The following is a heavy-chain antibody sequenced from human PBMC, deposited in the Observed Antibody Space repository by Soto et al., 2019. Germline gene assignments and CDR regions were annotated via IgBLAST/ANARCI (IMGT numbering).Heavy chain of an antibody. J-gene: IGHJ6*02. CDR2: INAGNGNT. CDR3: ARANTIFGVVDPYYYYGMDV. V-gene: IGHV1-3*01. D-gene: IGHD3-3*01. Sequence: ASVEVSCKASGYTFTSYAMHWVRQAPGQRLEWMGWINAGNGNTKYSQKFQGRVTITRDTSASTAYMELSSLRSEDTAVYYCARANTIFGVVDPYYYYGMDVWGQGTTVTVS. CDR1: GYTFTSYA.